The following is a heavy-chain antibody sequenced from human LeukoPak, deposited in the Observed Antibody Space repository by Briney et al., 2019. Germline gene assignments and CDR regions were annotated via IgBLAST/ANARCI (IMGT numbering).Heavy chain of an antibody. CDR1: GFTFSSYA. CDR2: ISGSADSA. V-gene: IGHV3-23*01. J-gene: IGHJ1*01. CDR3: AKDPSSWAKYFQH. Sequence: GGSLRLSCEASGFTFSSYAMGWVRQAPGKGLEWVSVISGSADSAFYADSVKGQFTISRDNSKNTLYLQMNSLRAEDTAVYYCAKDPSSWAKYFQHWGQGTLVTVSS. D-gene: IGHD6-13*01.